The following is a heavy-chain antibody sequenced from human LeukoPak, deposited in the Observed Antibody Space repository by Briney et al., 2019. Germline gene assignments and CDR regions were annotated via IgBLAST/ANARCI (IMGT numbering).Heavy chain of an antibody. CDR3: ARPGPQSSGYEWDWFDP. V-gene: IGHV5-51*01. CDR2: IYPGDSGT. J-gene: IGHJ5*02. D-gene: IGHD5-12*01. CDR1: GYSFTSYW. Sequence: GESLKISCKGSGYSFTSYWIGWVRQMPRKGLEWMGIIYPGDSGTRNSPSFQGQVTISADTSISTAYLQWSLLKPSDTAKYYGARPGPQSSGYEWDWFDPWGQGTLVTVSS.